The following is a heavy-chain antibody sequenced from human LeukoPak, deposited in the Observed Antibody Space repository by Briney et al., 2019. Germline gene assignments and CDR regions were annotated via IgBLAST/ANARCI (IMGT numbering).Heavy chain of an antibody. J-gene: IGHJ4*02. CDR2: IYSGGTT. V-gene: IGHV3-53*01. Sequence: PGGSLRLSRTASGFTVSNNYMNWVRQAPGKGLEWVALIYSGGTTNYADSVKGRFTISRDNSKNTLYLQMTNVRVEDTAVYYCARDPPGIAASVSGGWGQGTLVTVSS. CDR3: ARDPPGIAASVSGG. D-gene: IGHD6-13*01. CDR1: GFTVSNNY.